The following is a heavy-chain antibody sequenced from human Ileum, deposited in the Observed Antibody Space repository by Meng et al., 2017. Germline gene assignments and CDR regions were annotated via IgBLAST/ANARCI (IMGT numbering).Heavy chain of an antibody. Sequence: GGSLRLSCATSGFTFTSNSMHWVRQAPGKGLEWVAVISPTGSTIYYADSVKGRFTISRDNSKNTLYLQMNSLKTEDTAVYFCAREVGVRGFMDVWGQGTTVTVSS. D-gene: IGHD3-10*01. CDR1: GFTFTSNS. CDR2: ISPTGSTI. CDR3: AREVGVRGFMDV. V-gene: IGHV3-30*01. J-gene: IGHJ6*02.